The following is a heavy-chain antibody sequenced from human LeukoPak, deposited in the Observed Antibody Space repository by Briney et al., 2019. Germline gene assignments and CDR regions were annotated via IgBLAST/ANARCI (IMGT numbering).Heavy chain of an antibody. CDR3: ARDGGATMVRGVATYDS. Sequence: GGSLRLSCAASGLTFSRYNMNWVRQAPGKGLEWVSYIGRSSSTIHYADSVKGRFTISRDNAKSSLFLQMNSLRAEDTAVYYCARDGGATMVRGVATYDSWGQGTLVTVSS. CDR1: GLTFSRYN. D-gene: IGHD3-10*01. CDR2: IGRSSSTI. J-gene: IGHJ4*02. V-gene: IGHV3-48*04.